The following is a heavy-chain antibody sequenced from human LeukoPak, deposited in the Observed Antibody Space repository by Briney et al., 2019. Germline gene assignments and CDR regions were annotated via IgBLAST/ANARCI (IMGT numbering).Heavy chain of an antibody. V-gene: IGHV3-30-3*01. CDR1: GFTFSSYA. Sequence: GGSLRLSCAASGFTFSSYAMDWVRQAPGRGLEWVAVISYDGSSKYYADSVKGRVTISRDNSKNTLYLHMNSLRTEDTAVYYCARGYGMDVWGQGTTVTVSS. CDR3: ARGYGMDV. J-gene: IGHJ6*02. CDR2: ISYDGSSK.